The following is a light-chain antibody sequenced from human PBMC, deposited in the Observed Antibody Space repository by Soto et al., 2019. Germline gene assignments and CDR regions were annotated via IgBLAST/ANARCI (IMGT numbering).Light chain of an antibody. J-gene: IGLJ1*01. CDR1: SSDIGAFDY. Sequence: QSVLTQPASVSGSPRQSITISCTGTSSDIGAFDYVSWYQQHPGKAPRLLIYEVFNRPSGVSDRFSGSKSGITASLTISGLQAEDEADYYCSSYPSDRARVFGTWTKVTVL. CDR3: SSYPSDRARV. V-gene: IGLV2-14*01. CDR2: EVF.